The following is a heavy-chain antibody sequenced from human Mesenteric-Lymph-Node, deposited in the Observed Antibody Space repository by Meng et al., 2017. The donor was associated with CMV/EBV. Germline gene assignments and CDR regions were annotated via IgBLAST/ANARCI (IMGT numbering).Heavy chain of an antibody. Sequence: GESLKISCEASGFTFNKYPIHWVRQAPGKGLEWVAVISYDGGNNYYADSVQGHFTISRDNSKNTLYLQMNSLRAEDTAVYYCAKDSRNSVVRGIISGYYYGMDVWGQGTTVTVSS. V-gene: IGHV3-30-3*01. CDR3: AKDSRNSVVRGIISGYYYGMDV. CDR1: GFTFNKYP. D-gene: IGHD3-10*01. CDR2: ISYDGGNN. J-gene: IGHJ6*02.